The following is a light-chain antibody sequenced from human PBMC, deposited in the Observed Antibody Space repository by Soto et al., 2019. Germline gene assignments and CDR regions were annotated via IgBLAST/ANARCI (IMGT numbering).Light chain of an antibody. V-gene: IGKV3-15*01. CDR2: DTS. CDR3: PHYHNWPPRHT. CDR1: QSVSSN. Sequence: EIVMTQSPATLSLSPGDRATLSCRASQSVSSNLGWYQQKPGQAPRLLIYDTSTRASDVPARFSGSGSETEFPLTIPALHSEHFGIYYCPHYHNWPPRHTFGQGTKVDLK. J-gene: IGKJ2*01.